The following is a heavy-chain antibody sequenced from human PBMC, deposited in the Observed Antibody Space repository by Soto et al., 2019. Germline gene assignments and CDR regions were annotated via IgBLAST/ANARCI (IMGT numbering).Heavy chain of an antibody. Sequence: QLQLQESGSGLVKPSQTLSLTCAVSGGSISSGGYSWSWIRQPPGKGLECIGYIYHSVSTYYNPSLKSRVTRSVDRSKNQFSLKLSSVTAADTAVYYCARAAYYYDSSGYPQYFQHWGQGPLVTVSS. CDR3: ARAAYYYDSSGYPQYFQH. CDR2: IYHSVST. CDR1: GGSISSGGYS. V-gene: IGHV4-30-2*01. J-gene: IGHJ1*01. D-gene: IGHD3-22*01.